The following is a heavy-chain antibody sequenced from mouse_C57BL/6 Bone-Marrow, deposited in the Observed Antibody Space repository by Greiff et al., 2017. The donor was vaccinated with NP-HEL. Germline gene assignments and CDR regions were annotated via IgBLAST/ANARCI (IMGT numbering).Heavy chain of an antibody. CDR1: GYTFTDYY. CDR2: INHNNGGT. D-gene: IGHD1-1*01. V-gene: IGHV1-26*01. J-gene: IGHJ2*01. Sequence: EVQLQQSGPELVKPGASVKISCKASGYTFTDYYMNWVKQSHGKSLEWIGDINHNNGGTSYNQKIKGKATLTVDKSSSTAYMELRSLTSEDSAVYYCARIYYYGSSGYWGQGTTLTVSS. CDR3: ARIYYYGSSGY.